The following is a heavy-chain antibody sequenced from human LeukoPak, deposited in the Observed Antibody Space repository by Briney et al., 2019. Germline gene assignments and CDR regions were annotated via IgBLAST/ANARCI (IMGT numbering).Heavy chain of an antibody. CDR1: GFTFSNAW. CDR2: IKSKTDGGTT. Sequence: GGSLRLSCAASGFTFSNAWMSWVRQAPGKGLEWVGRIKSKTDGGTTDYAAPVKGRFTISRDDSKNTLYLQMNSLKTEDTAVYYCTTEPLKDDAFDIWGQGTMVTVSS. V-gene: IGHV3-15*01. J-gene: IGHJ3*02. CDR3: TTEPLKDDAFDI.